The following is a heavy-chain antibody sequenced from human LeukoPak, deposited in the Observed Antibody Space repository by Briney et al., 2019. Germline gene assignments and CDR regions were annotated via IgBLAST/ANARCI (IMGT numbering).Heavy chain of an antibody. CDR3: ARVNSWSGYYDPSSDWFDP. J-gene: IGHJ5*02. Sequence: SETLSLTCTVSGGSISSGDYYWSWIHQPPGKGLEWIGYIYYSGSTYYNPSLKSRVTISVDTSKNQFSLKLSSVTAADTAVYYCARVNSWSGYYDPSSDWFDPWGQGTLVTVSS. CDR1: GGSISSGDYY. CDR2: IYYSGST. V-gene: IGHV4-30-4*08. D-gene: IGHD3-3*01.